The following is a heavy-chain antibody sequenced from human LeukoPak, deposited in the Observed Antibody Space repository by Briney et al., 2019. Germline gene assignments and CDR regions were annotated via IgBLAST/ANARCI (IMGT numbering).Heavy chain of an antibody. CDR2: IYSGGST. CDR3: ARAHPYDPVAFDI. D-gene: IGHD2-21*01. CDR1: GFTVSSNY. V-gene: IGHV3-53*01. J-gene: IGHJ3*02. Sequence: PGGSLRLSCAASGFTVSSNYMSWVRQAPGKGLEWVSVIYSGGSTYYADSVKGRFTISRDNSKNTLYLQMNSLRAEDTAVYYCARAHPYDPVAFDIWGQGTMVTVSS.